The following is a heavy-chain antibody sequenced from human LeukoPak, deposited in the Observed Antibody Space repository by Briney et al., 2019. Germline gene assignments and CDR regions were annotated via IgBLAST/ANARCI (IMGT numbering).Heavy chain of an antibody. Sequence: GASVKVSCKASGYTFTSYGISWVRQAPGQGLEWMGWISAYNGNTNYAQKLQGRVTMTTDTCTSTAYMELRSLRSDDTAVYYCARAGTYGDLIENWFDPWGQGTLVTVSS. J-gene: IGHJ5*02. CDR3: ARAGTYGDLIENWFDP. D-gene: IGHD4-17*01. CDR1: GYTFTSYG. V-gene: IGHV1-18*01. CDR2: ISAYNGNT.